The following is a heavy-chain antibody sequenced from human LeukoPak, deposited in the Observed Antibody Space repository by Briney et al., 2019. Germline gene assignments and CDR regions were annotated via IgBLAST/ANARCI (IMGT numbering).Heavy chain of an antibody. Sequence: GGSLRLSCAASGFTLSSYGMHWVRQAPGKGLEWVAVISYDGSNKYYADSVKGRFTISRDNSKNTLYLQMNSLRAEDTAVYYCAKLPGTYESSNYWGQGTLVTVSS. D-gene: IGHD3-3*01. J-gene: IGHJ4*02. CDR2: ISYDGSNK. V-gene: IGHV3-30*18. CDR1: GFTLSSYG. CDR3: AKLPGTYESSNY.